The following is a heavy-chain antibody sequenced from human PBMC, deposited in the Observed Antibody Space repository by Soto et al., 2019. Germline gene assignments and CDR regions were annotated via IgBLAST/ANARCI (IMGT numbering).Heavy chain of an antibody. Sequence: PGGSLRLSCAASGFTFSSYGMHWVRQAPGKGLEWVAVISYDGSNKYYADSVKGRFTISRDNSKNTLYLQMNSLRAEDTAVYYCAKTVPLHYDFWSGYKTDYYYYGMDVWGQGTTVTVSS. J-gene: IGHJ6*02. CDR1: GFTFSSYG. CDR2: ISYDGSNK. V-gene: IGHV3-30*18. D-gene: IGHD3-3*01. CDR3: AKTVPLHYDFWSGYKTDYYYYGMDV.